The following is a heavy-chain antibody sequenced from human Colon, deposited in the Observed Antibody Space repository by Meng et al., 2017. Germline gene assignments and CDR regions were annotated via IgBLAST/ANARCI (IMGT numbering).Heavy chain of an antibody. Sequence: QVQLQESGPGLVKPSGTLSLTCAVSGASISSATFWTWVRQTPGKGLERIGESYYGGSTSYNPSLSSRATISLDKSKNQFSLQLDSVTAADTATYYCASSSGWWRLDSWGQGTLVTVSS. CDR2: SYYGGST. D-gene: IGHD6-19*01. V-gene: IGHV4-4*02. J-gene: IGHJ4*02. CDR1: GASISSATF. CDR3: ASSSGWWRLDS.